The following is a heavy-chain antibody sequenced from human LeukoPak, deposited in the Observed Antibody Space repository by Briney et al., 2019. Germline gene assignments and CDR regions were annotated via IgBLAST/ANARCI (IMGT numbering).Heavy chain of an antibody. CDR3: TRQGSYRFRFSTYRQYYFDY. Sequence: PGGSLRLSCAASGFTFSSYAMSWVRQAPGKGLECVSAISGSGDNTYYADSVKGRFTMSRDNSENTLYLQMNSLRAEDTAVYYCTRQGSYRFRFSTYRQYYFDYWGQGTLVTVSS. D-gene: IGHD2/OR15-2a*01. J-gene: IGHJ4*02. CDR1: GFTFSSYA. CDR2: ISGSGDNT. V-gene: IGHV3-23*01.